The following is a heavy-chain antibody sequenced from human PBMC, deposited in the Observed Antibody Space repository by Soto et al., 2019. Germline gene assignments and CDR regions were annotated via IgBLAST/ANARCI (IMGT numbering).Heavy chain of an antibody. CDR3: ARGPYYYDSSGYYDD. CDR2: ISAYNGNT. CDR1: GYTFTSYG. V-gene: IGHV1-18*01. J-gene: IGHJ4*02. Sequence: ASVKVSCKASGYTFTSYGISWVRQAPGQGLEWMGWISAYNGNTNYAQKLQGRVTMTTDTSTSTAYMELRSLRSDDTAVYYCARGPYYYDSSGYYDDWGQGTPVTVSS. D-gene: IGHD3-22*01.